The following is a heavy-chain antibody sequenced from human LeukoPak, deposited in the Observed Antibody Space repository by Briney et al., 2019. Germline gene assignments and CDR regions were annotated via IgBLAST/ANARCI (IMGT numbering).Heavy chain of an antibody. CDR2: ISWNSGSI. D-gene: IGHD7-27*01. Sequence: PGRSLRLSCAASGFTFDDYAMHWVQQAPGKGLEWVSGISWNSGSIGYADSVKGRFTISRDNSKNTLYLQMNSLRAEDTAVYYCAKGDNWGFYFDYWGQGTLVTVSS. V-gene: IGHV3-9*01. CDR3: AKGDNWGFYFDY. CDR1: GFTFDDYA. J-gene: IGHJ4*02.